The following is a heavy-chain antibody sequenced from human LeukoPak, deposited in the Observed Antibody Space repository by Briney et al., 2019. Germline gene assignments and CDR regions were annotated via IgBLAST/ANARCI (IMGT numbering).Heavy chain of an antibody. J-gene: IGHJ4*02. CDR1: GFTVSDYY. D-gene: IGHD5-12*01. CDR2: ISSSSSYT. V-gene: IGHV3-11*06. Sequence: PGGCLRLSCAASGFTVSDYYMSWVRQAPGKGLEWVSYISSSSSYTNYADSVKGRFTISRDNAKNSLYLQMNSLRAEDTAVYYCANSGYDSPLSEPFDYWGQGTLVTVSS. CDR3: ANSGYDSPLSEPFDY.